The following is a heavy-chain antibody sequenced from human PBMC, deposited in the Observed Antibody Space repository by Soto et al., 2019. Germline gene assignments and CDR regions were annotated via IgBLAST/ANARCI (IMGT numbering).Heavy chain of an antibody. J-gene: IGHJ6*02. CDR2: IYYSGST. CDR1: GGSISSGDYY. V-gene: IGHV4-30-4*01. CDR3: ARDLLGHYGSSSYGMDV. D-gene: IGHD3-10*01. Sequence: PSETLSLTCTVSGGSISSGDYYWSWIRQPPGKGLEWIGYIYYSGSTYYNPSLKSRVTISVDTSKNQFSLKLSSVTAADPAVYYCARDLLGHYGSSSYGMDVWGQGTTVTVSS.